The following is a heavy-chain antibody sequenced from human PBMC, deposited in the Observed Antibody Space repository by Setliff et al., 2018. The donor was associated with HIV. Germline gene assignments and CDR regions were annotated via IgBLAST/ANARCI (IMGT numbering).Heavy chain of an antibody. Sequence: ASVKVSCKASGYTFTTYGISWVRQAPGHGLEWMGWISTNFGHTKYAQRFLDRVTMTIETATSRAYMELRSLRSDDTAVYFCARLGSGWSDSYYYAMDIWGQGTTVTVS. CDR1: GYTFTTYG. J-gene: IGHJ6*02. V-gene: IGHV1-18*01. D-gene: IGHD6-19*01. CDR2: ISTNFGHT. CDR3: ARLGSGWSDSYYYAMDI.